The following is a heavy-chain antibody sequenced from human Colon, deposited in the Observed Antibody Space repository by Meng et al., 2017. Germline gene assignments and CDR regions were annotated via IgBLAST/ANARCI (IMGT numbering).Heavy chain of an antibody. CDR2: MHYSGIA. CDR3: ARYRYDSSSYSNFFDP. J-gene: IGHJ5*02. V-gene: IGHV4-31*03. D-gene: IGHD3-22*01. Sequence: QVPLQESGPGLVKPSPTLSLTFTVSGASISSEAFYWGWIRQHPGKGLEWIGYMHYSGIANYNPSLNSRIAISVDTSKNHFSLKLSSVTAADTAVYYCARYRYDSSSYSNFFDPWGQGTLVTVSS. CDR1: GASISSEAFY.